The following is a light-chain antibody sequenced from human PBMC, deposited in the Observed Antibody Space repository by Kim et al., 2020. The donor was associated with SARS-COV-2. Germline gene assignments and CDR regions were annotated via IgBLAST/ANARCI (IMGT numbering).Light chain of an antibody. CDR2: GAS. CDR3: QHYGGSTGT. CDR1: QSVSSNY. J-gene: IGKJ1*01. Sequence: CPGERATLSGRASQSVSSNYLAWYQQKPGQAPRLLIYGASNRATGVPDRFSGSGSGTDFTLTISRLEPEDFAVYYCQHYGGSTGTFGQGTKVDIK. V-gene: IGKV3-20*01.